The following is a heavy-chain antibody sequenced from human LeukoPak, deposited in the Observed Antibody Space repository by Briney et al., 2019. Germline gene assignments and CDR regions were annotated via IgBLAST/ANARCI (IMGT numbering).Heavy chain of an antibody. V-gene: IGHV1-24*01. CDR1: GYSLTELS. Sequence: SVKVSCKVSGYSLTELSMHWVRQAPGKGLEWMGGFDPDDGETPLFAQKFQGRVSLTEDTSTDTAYMELSSLSSEDTAVYYCATGTIYCSSCSDDYWGQGTLVTVSS. D-gene: IGHD2-2*01. CDR3: ATGTIYCSSCSDDY. J-gene: IGHJ4*02. CDR2: FDPDDGET.